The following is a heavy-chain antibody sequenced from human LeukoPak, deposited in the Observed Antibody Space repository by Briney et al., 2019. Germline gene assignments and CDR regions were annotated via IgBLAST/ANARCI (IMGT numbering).Heavy chain of an antibody. CDR2: IYPSGSS. D-gene: IGHD5-18*01. J-gene: IGHJ4*02. CDR1: GGSVSSSY. Sequence: SETLSLTCTVSGGSVSSSYWSWIRQPPGKGLEWIGYIYPSGSSDYSPSLRSRVTISLETSSNQFSLKLNSVTAADTAVYYCARTRDRDMGYYFDVWGQGTLVTVSS. V-gene: IGHV4-4*09. CDR3: ARTRDRDMGYYFDV.